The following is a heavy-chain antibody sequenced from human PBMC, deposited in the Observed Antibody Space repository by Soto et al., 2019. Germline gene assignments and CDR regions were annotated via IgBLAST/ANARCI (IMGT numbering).Heavy chain of an antibody. J-gene: IGHJ4*02. Sequence: QLQLQESGPGLVKPSQTLSLTCAVSGGSISSGGYSWNWIRQSPAQGLEWIGYIYHGGSTYYNPPLQSRVTWSGARSNNHLSLAVPSVTAAAAAVYFWARESRYGYRYFDSWCQGILVTVSS. D-gene: IGHD5-12*01. CDR2: IYHGGST. V-gene: IGHV4-30-2*06. CDR1: GGSISSGGYS. CDR3: ARESRYGYRYFDS.